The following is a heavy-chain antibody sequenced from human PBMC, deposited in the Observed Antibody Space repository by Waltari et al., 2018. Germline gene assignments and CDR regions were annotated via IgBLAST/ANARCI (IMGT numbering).Heavy chain of an antibody. J-gene: IGHJ4*02. CDR1: GGSISSSSYY. V-gene: IGHV4-39*07. CDR3: ARRVGGSYPLDY. Sequence: QLQLQESGPGLVKPSETLSLTCTVSGGSISSSSYYWGWIRQPPGKGLEWIGSIYYSGSTYYNPSLKSRVTISVDTSKNQFSLKLSSVTAADTAVYYCARRVGGSYPLDYWGQGTLVTVSS. CDR2: IYYSGST. D-gene: IGHD1-26*01.